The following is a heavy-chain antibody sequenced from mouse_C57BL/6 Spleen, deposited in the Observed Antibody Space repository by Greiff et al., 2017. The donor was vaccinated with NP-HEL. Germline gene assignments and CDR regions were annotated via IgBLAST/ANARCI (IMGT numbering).Heavy chain of an antibody. CDR3: AREGDSSGWFAY. D-gene: IGHD3-2*02. CDR1: GYTFTSYW. CDR2: IDPSDSET. V-gene: IGHV1-52*01. Sequence: VQLQQSGAELVRPGSSVKLSCKASGYTFTSYWMHWVKQRPIQGLEWIGNIDPSDSETHYNQKFKDKATLTVDKSSSTAYMQLSSLTSEDSAVYYCAREGDSSGWFAYWGQGTLVTVSA. J-gene: IGHJ3*01.